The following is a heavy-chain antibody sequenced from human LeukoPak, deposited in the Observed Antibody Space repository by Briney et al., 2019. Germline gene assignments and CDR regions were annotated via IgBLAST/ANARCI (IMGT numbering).Heavy chain of an antibody. CDR1: GYSFNDYA. V-gene: IGHV1-2*06. CDR2: IISNTGGT. D-gene: IGHD2-2*02. CDR3: ARQGYCSSTSCYKNPEYFQH. J-gene: IGHJ1*01. Sequence: EASVKVSCKASGYSFNDYAIHWVRQAPGQGLEWMGRIISNTGGTRYVQNFQGRVTMTRDTSINTAYMELSGLTSDDTAVYYCARQGYCSSTSCYKNPEYFQHWGQGTLVTVSS.